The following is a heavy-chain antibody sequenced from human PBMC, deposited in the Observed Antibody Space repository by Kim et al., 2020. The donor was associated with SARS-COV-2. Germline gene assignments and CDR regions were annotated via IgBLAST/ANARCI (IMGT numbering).Heavy chain of an antibody. CDR1: GFTFSSYS. J-gene: IGHJ6*02. Sequence: GGSLRLSCAASGFTFSSYSMNWVRQAPGKGLEWVSYISSSSSTIYYADSVKGRFTISRDNAKNSLYLQMNSLRAEDTAVYYCARDWVAAAGTRGVHYYYGMDVWGQGTTVTVSS. D-gene: IGHD6-13*01. V-gene: IGHV3-48*04. CDR3: ARDWVAAAGTRGVHYYYGMDV. CDR2: ISSSSSTI.